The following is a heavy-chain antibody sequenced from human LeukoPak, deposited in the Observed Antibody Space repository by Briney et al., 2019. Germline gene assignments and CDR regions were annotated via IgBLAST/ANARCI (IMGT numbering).Heavy chain of an antibody. CDR1: GFTFSSYA. CDR3: ARDPYYDILTGYYGVYDY. D-gene: IGHD3-9*01. Sequence: GGSLRLSCAASGFTFSSYAMSWVRQAPGKGLEWVSAISGSGGSTYYADSVKGRFTISRDNSKNTLYLQMNSLRAEDTAVYYCARDPYYDILTGYYGVYDYWGQGTLVTVSS. J-gene: IGHJ4*02. V-gene: IGHV3-23*01. CDR2: ISGSGGST.